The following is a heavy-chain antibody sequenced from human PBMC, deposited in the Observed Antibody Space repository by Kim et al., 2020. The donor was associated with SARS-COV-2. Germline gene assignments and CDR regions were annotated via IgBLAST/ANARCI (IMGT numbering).Heavy chain of an antibody. V-gene: IGHV4-31*03. J-gene: IGHJ4*02. CDR3: ARSPTPPASTITSKKMVYTIGAGVYFDY. Sequence: SETLSLTCTVSGGSISSGGYYWSWIRQHPGKGLEWIGYIYYSGSTYYNPSLKSRVTISVDTSKNQFSLKLSSVTAADTAVYYCARSPTPPASTITSKKMVYTIGAGVYFDYWGQGTLVTVSS. CDR1: GGSISSGGYY. CDR2: IYYSGST. D-gene: IGHD2-8*01.